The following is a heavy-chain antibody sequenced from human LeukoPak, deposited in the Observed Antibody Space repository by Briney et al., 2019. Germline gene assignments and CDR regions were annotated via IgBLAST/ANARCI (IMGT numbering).Heavy chain of an antibody. D-gene: IGHD3-16*01. CDR3: AKDLFAPAPFYYYGMDV. J-gene: IGHJ6*02. CDR1: GFTFNDYT. Sequence: GGSLRLSCAASGFTFNDYTMHWVRQAPGKGLEWVSLISWDGGNTYYADSVKGRFTISRDNSKNPLYLQMNSLRTEDTALYYCAKDLFAPAPFYYYGMDVWGQGTTVTVSS. V-gene: IGHV3-43*01. CDR2: ISWDGGNT.